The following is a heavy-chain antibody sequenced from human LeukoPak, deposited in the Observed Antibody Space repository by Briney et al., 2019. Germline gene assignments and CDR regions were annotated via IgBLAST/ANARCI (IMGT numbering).Heavy chain of an antibody. D-gene: IGHD1-26*01. CDR2: IYHTGSA. J-gene: IGHJ3*02. V-gene: IGHV4-4*02. Sequence: KTSGTLSLTCTVSGGSISSGNWWNWVRQSPGKGLEWIGEIYHTGSANYNPSLKSRVTISVDKSKNQFSLKLNSVTAADTAVYYCGERDDAFDIWGQGTMVTVSS. CDR3: GERDDAFDI. CDR1: GGSISSGNW.